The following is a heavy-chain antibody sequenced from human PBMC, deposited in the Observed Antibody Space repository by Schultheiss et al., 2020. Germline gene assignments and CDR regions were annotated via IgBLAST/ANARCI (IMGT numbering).Heavy chain of an antibody. CDR2: ISAYNGNT. V-gene: IGHV1-18*01. D-gene: IGHD6-13*01. Sequence: ASVKVSCKASGGTFSSYAISWVRQAPGQGLEWMGWISAYNGNTNYAQKLQGRVTMTTDTSTSTAYMELRSLRSEDTAVYYCARDFCSSWLGYYYYYYGMDVWGQGTTVTVSS. CDR3: ARDFCSSWLGYYYYYYGMDV. CDR1: GGTFSSYA. J-gene: IGHJ6*02.